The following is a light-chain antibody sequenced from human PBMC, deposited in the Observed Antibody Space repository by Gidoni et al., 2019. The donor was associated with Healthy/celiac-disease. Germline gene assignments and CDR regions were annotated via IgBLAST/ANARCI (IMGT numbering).Light chain of an antibody. CDR1: SLRSYY. J-gene: IGLJ2*01. CDR3: NSRDSSGNHWVV. V-gene: IGLV3-19*01. CDR2: GKN. Sequence: SSELTQDPAVSVALGQTVRITCQGDSLRSYYASWYQQKPGQAPVLVIYGKNNRPSEIPDRFSGSSSGNTASLTITGAQAEDEADYYCNSRDSSGNHWVVFGGGTKLTVL.